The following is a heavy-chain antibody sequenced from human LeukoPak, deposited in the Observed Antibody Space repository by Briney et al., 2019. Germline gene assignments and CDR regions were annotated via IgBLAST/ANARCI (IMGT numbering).Heavy chain of an antibody. D-gene: IGHD3-22*01. CDR1: GGSISSSSYY. J-gene: IGHJ3*02. CDR3: AREPDYYGTSDYRDAFDI. Sequence: SETLSLTCTVSGGSISSSSYYWGWIRQPPGTGLEWIGSVYYSGNTYYNPSLKSRVTISVATSKNQFSLKLSSVTAADTAVYYCAREPDYYGTSDYRDAFDIWGQGTLVTVSS. V-gene: IGHV4-39*07. CDR2: VYYSGNT.